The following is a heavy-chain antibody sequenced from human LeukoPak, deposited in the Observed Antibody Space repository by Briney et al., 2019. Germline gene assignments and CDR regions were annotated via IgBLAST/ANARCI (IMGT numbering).Heavy chain of an antibody. J-gene: IGHJ6*02. V-gene: IGHV4-59*08. CDR3: ARQGYYDILTDYYYGMDV. D-gene: IGHD3-9*01. CDR1: GGSISSYY. Sequence: SETLSLTCTVSGGSISSYYWSWIRQPPGKGLEWIGYIYYSGSTNYNPSLKSRVTISVDTSKNQFSLKLSSVTAADTAVYYCARQGYYDILTDYYYGMDVWGQGTTVTVSS. CDR2: IYYSGST.